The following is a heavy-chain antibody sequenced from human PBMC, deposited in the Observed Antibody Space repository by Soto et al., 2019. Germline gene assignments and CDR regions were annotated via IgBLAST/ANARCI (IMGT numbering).Heavy chain of an antibody. Sequence: SVKVSCKASGGTFSSYAISWVRQAPGQGLEWMGGIIPIFGTANYAQKFQGRVTITADESTSTAYMELSSLRSEDTAVYYCARGDNITGKTDDAYFDYWGQGTLVTVSS. V-gene: IGHV1-69*13. D-gene: IGHD1-20*01. J-gene: IGHJ4*02. CDR3: ARGDNITGKTDDAYFDY. CDR2: IIPIFGTA. CDR1: GGTFSSYA.